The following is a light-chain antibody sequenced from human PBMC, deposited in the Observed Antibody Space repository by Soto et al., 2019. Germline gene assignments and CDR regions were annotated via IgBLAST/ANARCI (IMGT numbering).Light chain of an antibody. J-gene: IGKJ1*01. CDR1: QRISGW. V-gene: IGKV1-5*01. CDR3: QQYDSYLAT. Sequence: DIQMTQSPSTLSASVGDSVTITCRASQRISGWVAWLQQRPGKAPNLLIYDVSALPRRVPSRFSGSGSGTEYTLTITNLQPDDYGTYDCQQYDSYLATFGQGTKVEVK. CDR2: DVS.